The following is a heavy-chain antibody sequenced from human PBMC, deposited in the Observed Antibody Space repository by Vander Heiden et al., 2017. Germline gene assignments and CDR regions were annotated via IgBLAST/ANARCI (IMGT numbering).Heavy chain of an antibody. D-gene: IGHD3-22*01. Sequence: QVQLQESGPGLVKPSETLSLTCTVSGGSISSYYWSWIRQPAGKGLEWIGRIYTSGSTNYNPSLKRRVTMSVDTSKNQFSLKLSSVTAAETAVYYCARSSYYYDSSGYYLYFDYWGQGTLVTVSS. V-gene: IGHV4-4*07. CDR1: GGSISSYY. J-gene: IGHJ4*02. CDR2: IYTSGST. CDR3: ARSSYYYDSSGYYLYFDY.